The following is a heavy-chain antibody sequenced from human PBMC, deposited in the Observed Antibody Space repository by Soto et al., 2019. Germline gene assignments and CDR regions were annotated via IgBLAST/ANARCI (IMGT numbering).Heavy chain of an antibody. D-gene: IGHD2-15*01. Sequence: QVQLVQSGAEVKKPGSSVKVSCKASGGTFSSYAISWVRQAPGQGLEWMGGIIPIFGTANYAQRFQGRVTIPDDESTSTAFMELSLLRYAYTAAYYRVRVSRYCSGDRCYFLPDLDYWGQGTLVTVSS. V-gene: IGHV1-69*12. CDR2: IIPIFGTA. CDR3: VRVSRYCSGDRCYFLPDLDY. CDR1: GGTFSSYA. J-gene: IGHJ4*02.